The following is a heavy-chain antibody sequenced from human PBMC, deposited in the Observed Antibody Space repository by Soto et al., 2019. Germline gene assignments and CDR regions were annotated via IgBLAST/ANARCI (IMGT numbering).Heavy chain of an antibody. V-gene: IGHV4-34*01. CDR1: GGSFSGYY. Sequence: QVQLQQWGAGLLKPSETLSLTCAVYGGSFSGYYWSWIRQPPGKGLEWIGEINHGGITNYNPTLKSRVTMSVDTSKNQFSLKLSSVAAADAAVYYCARTGYSSGWSPGGDAFDIWGQGTMVTVSS. D-gene: IGHD6-19*01. CDR3: ARTGYSSGWSPGGDAFDI. CDR2: INHGGIT. J-gene: IGHJ3*02.